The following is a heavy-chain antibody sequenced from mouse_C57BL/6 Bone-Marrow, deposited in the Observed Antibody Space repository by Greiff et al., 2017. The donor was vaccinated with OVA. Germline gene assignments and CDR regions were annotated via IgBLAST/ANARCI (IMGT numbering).Heavy chain of an antibody. CDR1: GYSITSGYY. Sequence: DVQLVESGPGLVKPSQSLSLTCSVTGYSITSGYYWNWIRQFPGNKLEWMGYISYDGSNNYNPSLKNRISITRDTSKNQFFLKLNSVTTEDTATYYCARDPLIYYDYDVRSYWGQGTLVTVSA. V-gene: IGHV3-6*01. CDR3: ARDPLIYYDYDVRSY. D-gene: IGHD2-4*01. J-gene: IGHJ3*01. CDR2: ISYDGSN.